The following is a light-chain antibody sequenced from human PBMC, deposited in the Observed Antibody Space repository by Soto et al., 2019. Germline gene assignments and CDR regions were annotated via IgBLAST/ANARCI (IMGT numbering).Light chain of an antibody. CDR1: QSISSW. Sequence: DIQMTQSPSTLSASVGDRVTITCRASQSISSWLAWYQQKPGKAPKLLIYKASSLESGVPSRFSGSGSGTEVTLTSSSLQPDDCATYYCQQYNSYSRTFGQGTKVEIK. V-gene: IGKV1-5*03. J-gene: IGKJ1*01. CDR2: KAS. CDR3: QQYNSYSRT.